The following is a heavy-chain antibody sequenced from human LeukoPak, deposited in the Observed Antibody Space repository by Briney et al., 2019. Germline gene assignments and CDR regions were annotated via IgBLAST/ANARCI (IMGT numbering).Heavy chain of an antibody. Sequence: SETLSLTCTVSGGSISSSHYYWGWIRQSPGKGLEWIVTIYYSGTTYYNPSLESRVTISEDMSKNQFSLKLSSVTAADTAVYYCARHGIGDAFDIWGQGTMVTVSS. D-gene: IGHD1-1*01. J-gene: IGHJ3*02. CDR3: ARHGIGDAFDI. CDR1: GGSISSSHYY. V-gene: IGHV4-39*01. CDR2: IYYSGTT.